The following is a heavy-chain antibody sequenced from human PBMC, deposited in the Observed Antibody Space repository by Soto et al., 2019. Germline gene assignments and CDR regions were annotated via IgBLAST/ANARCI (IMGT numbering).Heavy chain of an antibody. CDR2: IRSKTSGGAA. CDR1: GFTFSNAW. Sequence: GGSLRLSCAASGFTFSNAWMIWVRQAPGKGLEWLGRIRSKTSGGAAEYSAPVEGRFTISRDDSKNTLYLQMNSPKTEETAIYYCATDRFASPVDSWGQGTLVTVSS. CDR3: ATDRFASPVDS. V-gene: IGHV3-15*01. J-gene: IGHJ4*02. D-gene: IGHD3-10*01.